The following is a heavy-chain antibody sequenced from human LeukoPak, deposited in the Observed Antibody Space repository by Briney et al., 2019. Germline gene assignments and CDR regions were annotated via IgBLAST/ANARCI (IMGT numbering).Heavy chain of an antibody. Sequence: SVKVSCKASGGTFSSYAISWVRQAPGQGLEWMGRIIPILGIANYAQKFQGRVTITADKSTSTAYMELSSLRSEDTAVYYCAVRYCSSTSCYFYYWGQGTLVTVSS. D-gene: IGHD2-2*01. CDR3: AVRYCSSTSCYFYY. CDR1: GGTFSSYA. V-gene: IGHV1-69*04. CDR2: IIPILGIA. J-gene: IGHJ4*02.